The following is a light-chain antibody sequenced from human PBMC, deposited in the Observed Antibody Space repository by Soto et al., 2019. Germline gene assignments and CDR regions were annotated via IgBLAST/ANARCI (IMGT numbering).Light chain of an antibody. Sequence: EIVLTQSPGTLSLSPGERATLHCRASQSVSSSYLAWYQQKPGQAPRLLISGASSRATGIPDRFSGRGSGTDFTLTISRLEPEDFAVYYCQQYGSSPRTFGQGTKVDIK. CDR2: GAS. CDR3: QQYGSSPRT. CDR1: QSVSSSY. J-gene: IGKJ1*01. V-gene: IGKV3-20*01.